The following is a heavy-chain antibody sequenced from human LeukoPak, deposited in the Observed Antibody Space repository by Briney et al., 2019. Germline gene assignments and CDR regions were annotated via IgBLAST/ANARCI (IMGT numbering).Heavy chain of an antibody. D-gene: IGHD3-3*01. CDR3: ARVGTRITIFGVVLGWFDP. V-gene: IGHV4-4*07. CDR2: IYTSGST. Sequence: SETLSLTCTVSGGSISSYYWSWIRQPAGKGLEWIGRIYTSGSTNYNPSLKSRVTMSVDTSKNQFSLKLSSVTAGDTAVYYCARVGTRITIFGVVLGWFDPWGQGTLVTVSS. CDR1: GGSISSYY. J-gene: IGHJ5*02.